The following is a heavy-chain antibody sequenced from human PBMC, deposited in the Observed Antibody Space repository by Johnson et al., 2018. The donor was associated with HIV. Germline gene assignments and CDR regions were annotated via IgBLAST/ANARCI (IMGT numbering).Heavy chain of an antibody. CDR1: GFTFSSYG. J-gene: IGHJ3*02. V-gene: IGHV3-30*03. Sequence: QVLLVESGGGVVQPGRSLRLSCAASGFTFSSYGMHWVRQAPGKGLEWVAVISYDGSNKYYADSVKGRFTISRDNSKNTLYLQMNSLRAEDTAVYYCAREEGIQLWPRGAFDIWGQGTMVTVSS. D-gene: IGHD5-18*01. CDR3: AREEGIQLWPRGAFDI. CDR2: ISYDGSNK.